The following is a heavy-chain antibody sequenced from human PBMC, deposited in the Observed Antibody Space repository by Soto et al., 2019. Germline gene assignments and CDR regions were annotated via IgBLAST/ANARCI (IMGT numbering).Heavy chain of an antibody. Sequence: QVQLVQSGAEVKKPGASVKVSCKASGYTFTDDDMHWVRQAPGQGLEWMGWINPNSGGTNYAQKFQGSVTMTRDTSISTAYMELNRLRSDDTAVYYCARDQSPSSGWPGMDVWGQGTTVTVSS. CDR3: ARDQSPSSGWPGMDV. J-gene: IGHJ6*01. CDR2: INPNSGGT. V-gene: IGHV1-2*02. D-gene: IGHD6-19*01. CDR1: GYTFTDDD.